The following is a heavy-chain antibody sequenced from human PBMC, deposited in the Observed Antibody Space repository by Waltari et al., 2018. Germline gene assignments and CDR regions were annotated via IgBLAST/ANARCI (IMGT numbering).Heavy chain of an antibody. CDR2: IYTSGST. V-gene: IGHV4-4*07. CDR3: ARVRLYSSSWYFDY. Sequence: QVQLQESGPGLVKPSETLSLTCTVSGGSISSYYWSWIRQPAGKGLEWIGRIYTSGSTNYNPALKSRVTMSVDTSKNQFSLKLSSVTAADTAVYYCARVRLYSSSWYFDYWGQGTLVTVSS. D-gene: IGHD6-13*01. J-gene: IGHJ4*02. CDR1: GGSISSYY.